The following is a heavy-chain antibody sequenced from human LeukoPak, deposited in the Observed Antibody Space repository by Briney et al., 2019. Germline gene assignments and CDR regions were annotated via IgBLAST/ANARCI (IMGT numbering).Heavy chain of an antibody. CDR1: GFTFRSNW. J-gene: IGHJ4*02. Sequence: PGGSLRLSCAASGFTFRSNWMYWVRQAPGKGLVWVSRINSDGSTTSYVDSVKGRFTISRDNAKSTLYLQMNSLRAEDTAVYYCARGGPIDYWGQGTLVTVSS. CDR2: INSDGSTT. CDR3: ARGGPIDY. V-gene: IGHV3-74*01.